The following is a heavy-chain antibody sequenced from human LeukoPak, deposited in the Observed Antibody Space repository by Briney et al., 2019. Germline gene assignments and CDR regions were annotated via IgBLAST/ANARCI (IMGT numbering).Heavy chain of an antibody. Sequence: SETLSLTCTVSGGSISSYYWSWIRQPPGKGLEWIGYIYYSGSTNYNPSLKSRVTISVDTSKNQFSLKLSSVTAADTAVYYCARLPDYSNYVDWFDPWGQGTLVTVCS. CDR3: ARLPDYSNYVDWFDP. CDR2: IYYSGST. V-gene: IGHV4-59*08. D-gene: IGHD4-11*01. CDR1: GGSISSYY. J-gene: IGHJ5*02.